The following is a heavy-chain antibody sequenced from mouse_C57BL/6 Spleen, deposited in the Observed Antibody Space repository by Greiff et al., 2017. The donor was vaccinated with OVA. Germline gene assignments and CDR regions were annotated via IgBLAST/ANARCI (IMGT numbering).Heavy chain of an antibody. CDR1: GYTFTSYT. J-gene: IGHJ4*01. V-gene: IGHV1-4*01. Sequence: VQLQQSGAELARPGASVKMSCKASGYTFTSYTMHWVKQRPGQGLEWIGYINPSSGNTKYNKKFKDKATLTADKSSSTAYMQLSSLTSEDSAVYYCTRWDYGSSSSYDAMDYWGQGTSVTVSS. CDR2: INPSSGNT. D-gene: IGHD1-1*01. CDR3: TRWDYGSSSSYDAMDY.